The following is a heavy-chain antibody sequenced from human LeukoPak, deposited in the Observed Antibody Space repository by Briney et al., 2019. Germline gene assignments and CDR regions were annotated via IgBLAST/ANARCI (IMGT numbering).Heavy chain of an antibody. J-gene: IGHJ5*02. CDR1: GFTFSDYY. Sequence: GGSLRLSCAASGFTFSDYYMSWIRQAPGRGLEWVSSIRPSGDNTYYGDSVKGRFTISRDNSKNTVYLQMNNMRVDDTAVYYCARVAGWHWLDPWGQGTLVTVSS. V-gene: IGHV3-23*01. CDR2: IRPSGDNT. CDR3: ARVAGWHWLDP. D-gene: IGHD6-19*01.